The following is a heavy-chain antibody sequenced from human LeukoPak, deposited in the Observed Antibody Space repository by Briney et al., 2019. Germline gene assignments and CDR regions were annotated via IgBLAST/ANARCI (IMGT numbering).Heavy chain of an antibody. D-gene: IGHD3-10*01. CDR1: GFTFDDYA. Sequence: GGSLRLSCAASGFTFDDYAMHWVRQTPGKGLEWVSGISWNSGSIGYADSVKGRFTISRDSAKNSLYLQMNSLRAEDTALYYCAKDSGYYYGSGSYTGYYYGMDVWGQGTTVTVSS. CDR2: ISWNSGSI. J-gene: IGHJ6*02. V-gene: IGHV3-9*01. CDR3: AKDSGYYYGSGSYTGYYYGMDV.